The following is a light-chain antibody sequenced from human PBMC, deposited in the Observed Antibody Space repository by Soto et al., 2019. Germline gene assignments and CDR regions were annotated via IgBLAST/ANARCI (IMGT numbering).Light chain of an antibody. V-gene: IGKV1-27*01. CDR2: AAS. CDR1: QGISNY. Sequence: DIQMTQSPSSLSASVGDRVTITCRASQGISNYLAWYQQKPGKVPKLLIYAASTLRSGVPSRFSGSGSGTAFTLTISSLQPEDVATYYCQKYNSVPWTFGQGTKVEI. J-gene: IGKJ1*01. CDR3: QKYNSVPWT.